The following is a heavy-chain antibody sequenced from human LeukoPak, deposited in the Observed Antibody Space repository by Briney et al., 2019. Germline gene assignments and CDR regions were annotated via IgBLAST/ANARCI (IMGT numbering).Heavy chain of an antibody. V-gene: IGHV3-21*01. Sequence: GGSLRLSCAASGFTFSSYAMSWVRQAPGKGLEWVSSISSSSSYIYYADSVKGRFTISRDNAKNSLYLQMNSLRAEDTAVYYCASRIAAGDYWGQGTLVTVSS. CDR3: ASRIAAGDY. J-gene: IGHJ4*02. CDR1: GFTFSSYA. D-gene: IGHD6-13*01. CDR2: ISSSSSYI.